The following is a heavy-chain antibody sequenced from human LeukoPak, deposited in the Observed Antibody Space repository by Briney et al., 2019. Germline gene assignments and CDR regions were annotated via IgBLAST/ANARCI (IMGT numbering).Heavy chain of an antibody. CDR1: GFTFCSYS. Sequence: GGSLRLSCAASGFTFCSYSMNWVRQAPGEGLEWVSSISSSSGYIYYADSVKGRFTISRGNAKNSLYLQMNSLRAEDTAVYYCTTDTIVVVPAALPRDYWGQGTLVTVSS. J-gene: IGHJ4*02. CDR2: ISSSSGYI. CDR3: TTDTIVVVPAALPRDY. V-gene: IGHV3-21*01. D-gene: IGHD2-2*01.